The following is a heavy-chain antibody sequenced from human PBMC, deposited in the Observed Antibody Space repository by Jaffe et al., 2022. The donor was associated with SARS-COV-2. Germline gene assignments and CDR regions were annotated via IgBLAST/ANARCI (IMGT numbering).Heavy chain of an antibody. J-gene: IGHJ5*02. CDR3: ARQTAGPRTAVVVIPVWFDP. CDR2: IYYSGST. V-gene: IGHV4-39*01. Sequence: QLQLQESGPGLVKPSETLSLTCTVSGGSISSSSYYWGWIRQPPGKGLEWIGSIYYSGSTYYNPSLKSRVTISVDTSKNQFSLKLSSVTAADTAVYYCARQTAGPRTAVVVIPVWFDPWGQGTLVTVSS. CDR1: GGSISSSSYY. D-gene: IGHD3-22*01.